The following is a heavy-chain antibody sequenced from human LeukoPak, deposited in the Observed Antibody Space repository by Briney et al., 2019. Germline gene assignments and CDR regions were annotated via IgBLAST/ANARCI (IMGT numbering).Heavy chain of an antibody. J-gene: IGHJ6*02. CDR2: IYSSGTT. D-gene: IGHD6-25*01. V-gene: IGHV4-4*07. Sequence: SETLSLTCNVSGGSISNYYWTWIRQPAGKGLEWIGRIYSSGTTTYNPSLKSRVAMSVDTSRNQFSLKLNSVTAADTAVYYCARVSPIAAAGSSYYYAIDVWGQGTTVTVSS. CDR3: ARVSPIAAAGSSYYYAIDV. CDR1: GGSISNYY.